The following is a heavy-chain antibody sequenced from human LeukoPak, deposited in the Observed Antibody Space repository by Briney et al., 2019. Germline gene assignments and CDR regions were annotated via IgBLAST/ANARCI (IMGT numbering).Heavy chain of an antibody. V-gene: IGHV4-59*08. CDR2: IYYSGST. D-gene: IGHD6-19*01. CDR1: GGSISSYY. Sequence: DPSETLSLTCTVSGGSISSYYWSWIRQPPGKGLEWIGYIYYSGSTNYNPSLKSRVTISVDTSKNQFSLKLSSVTAADTAVYYCARHKQSAVAAENWGQGTLVTVSS. J-gene: IGHJ4*02. CDR3: ARHKQSAVAAEN.